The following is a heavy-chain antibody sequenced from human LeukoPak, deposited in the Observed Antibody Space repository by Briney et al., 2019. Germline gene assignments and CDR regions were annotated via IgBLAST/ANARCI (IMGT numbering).Heavy chain of an antibody. J-gene: IGHJ6*02. D-gene: IGHD3-10*01. V-gene: IGHV3-48*01. CDR2: ISSSSSTI. Sequence: PRGSLRLSCAASGFTFSSYSMNWVRQAPGKGLEWVSYISSSSSTIYYADSVKGRFTISRDNAKNSLYLQMNSLRAEDTAVYYCARDMLLWFGELFPSHGMDVWGQGTTVTVSS. CDR1: GFTFSSYS. CDR3: ARDMLLWFGELFPSHGMDV.